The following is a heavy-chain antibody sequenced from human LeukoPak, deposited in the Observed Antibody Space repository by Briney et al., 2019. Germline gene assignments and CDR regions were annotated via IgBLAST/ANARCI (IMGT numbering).Heavy chain of an antibody. CDR3: ARDLWFGEFYYFDY. J-gene: IGHJ4*02. V-gene: IGHV4-4*07. CDR2: IYTSGST. CDR1: GGSISSYY. Sequence: SEPLSLTFTVSGGSISSYYWSWIRPPAGKGLEWIGRIYTSGSTNYNPSLKSRVTMSVDTSKNQFSLKLSSVTAADTAVYYCARDLWFGEFYYFDYWGQGTLVTVSS. D-gene: IGHD3-10*01.